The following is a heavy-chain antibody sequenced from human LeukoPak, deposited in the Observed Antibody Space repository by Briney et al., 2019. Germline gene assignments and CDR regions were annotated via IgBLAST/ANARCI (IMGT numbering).Heavy chain of an antibody. D-gene: IGHD6-13*01. CDR2: IGTAGDT. CDR1: AFTFSSYD. CDR3: ARAAYSSTWYSRYFDL. V-gene: IGHV3-13*01. Sequence: GGSLRLSCAASAFTFSSYDMHWVRQATGKGLEWVSAIGTAGDTYYPGSVKGRFTISRENAKNSLYLQMNSLRARDTAVYYCARAAYSSTWYSRYFDLWGRGTLATVSS. J-gene: IGHJ2*01.